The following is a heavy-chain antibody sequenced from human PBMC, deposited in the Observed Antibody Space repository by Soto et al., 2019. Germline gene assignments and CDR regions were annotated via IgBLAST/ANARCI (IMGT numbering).Heavy chain of an antibody. Sequence: PSETLSLTCTVSGGSISSSSYYWSWIRQHPGKGLEWIGYIYYSGSTYYNPSLKSRVTISVDTSKNQFSLKLSSVTAADTAVYYCARGPEYYYDSSGYYINWLDPWGQGTLVTVSS. J-gene: IGHJ5*02. D-gene: IGHD3-22*01. CDR1: GGSISSSSYY. V-gene: IGHV4-31*03. CDR2: IYYSGST. CDR3: ARGPEYYYDSSGYYINWLDP.